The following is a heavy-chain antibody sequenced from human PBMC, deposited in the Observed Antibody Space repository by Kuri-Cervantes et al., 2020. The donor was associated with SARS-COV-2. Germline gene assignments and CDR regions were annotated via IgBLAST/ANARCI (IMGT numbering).Heavy chain of an antibody. J-gene: IGHJ4*02. CDR1: GFTVSSNY. Sequence: GGSLRLSCAASGFTVSSNYMSWVRQAPGKGLEWVSVIYSGGSTYYADSVKGRFTISRDNSKNTLYLQMNSLRAEDPAVYYWSRDLGTFQGRDYWGQGTLVTVSS. D-gene: IGHD1-1*01. CDR3: SRDLGTFQGRDY. CDR2: IYSGGST. V-gene: IGHV3-66*02.